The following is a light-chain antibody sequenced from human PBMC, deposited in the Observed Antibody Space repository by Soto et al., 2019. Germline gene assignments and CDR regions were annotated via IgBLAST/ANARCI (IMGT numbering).Light chain of an antibody. Sequence: ENLLTQSPGTLSLSPGERATLSCRASQSVSNNYLAWYQHKPGQAPRLVIYGASNRATGIPARFSGSGSGTDFTLTISSLEAEDFAVYYCQQRNDWPRNSFGQGTRLE. CDR1: QSVSNNY. CDR2: GAS. CDR3: QQRNDWPRNS. J-gene: IGKJ5*01. V-gene: IGKV3-11*01.